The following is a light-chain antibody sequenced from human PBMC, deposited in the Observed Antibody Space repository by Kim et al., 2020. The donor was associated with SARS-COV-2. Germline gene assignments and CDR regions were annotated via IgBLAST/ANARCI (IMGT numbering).Light chain of an antibody. V-gene: IGKV1-5*03. CDR1: QSISSW. CDR3: QQYKAYPFT. Sequence: SASVGDRVTITCRASQSISSWLAWYQQKPGKAPKLLIQKASSLESGVPSRFTGSGSGTEFTLIISSLQSDDFATYYCQQYKAYPFTFGQGTKLEI. CDR2: KAS. J-gene: IGKJ2*01.